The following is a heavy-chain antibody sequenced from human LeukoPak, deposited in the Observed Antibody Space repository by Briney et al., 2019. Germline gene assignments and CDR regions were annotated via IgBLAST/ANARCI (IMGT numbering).Heavy chain of an antibody. V-gene: IGHV3-33*01. J-gene: IGHJ4*02. CDR3: ARDILTKQAYSGYDN. CDR1: GFTFSSYG. CDR2: IWYDGSNK. Sequence: GGSLRLSCAASGFTFSSYGMHWVRQAPGKGLEWVAVIWYDGSNKYCAGSVKGRFTISRDNSKNTLYLQMNSLRDEDTAVYYCARDILTKQAYSGYDNWGQGTLATVSS. D-gene: IGHD5-12*01.